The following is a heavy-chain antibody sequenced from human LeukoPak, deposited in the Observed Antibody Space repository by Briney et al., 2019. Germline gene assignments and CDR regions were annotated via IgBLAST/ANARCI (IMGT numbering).Heavy chain of an antibody. V-gene: IGHV3-23*01. Sequence: GGSLRLSCAVSGITLSNYGMSWVRQAPGKGLEWVASISGSGGRTNYADSVKGRFTISRDNSKNTLFLQMKSLRAEDTAVYFCAKRGVVIRVILVGFHKEAYYFDSWGQGALVTVS. CDR1: GITLSNYG. CDR2: ISGSGGRT. D-gene: IGHD3-22*01. J-gene: IGHJ4*02. CDR3: AKRGVVIRVILVGFHKEAYYFDS.